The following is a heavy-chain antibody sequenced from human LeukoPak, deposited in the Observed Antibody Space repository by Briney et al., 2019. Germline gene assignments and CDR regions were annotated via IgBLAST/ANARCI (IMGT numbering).Heavy chain of an antibody. CDR3: ARKRGVTGVYFGY. V-gene: IGHV3-23*01. J-gene: IGHJ4*02. Sequence: GGSLRLSCAGSGFTLSSYAMKWVRQAPGKAQKGVSTIIGSSDVRYYADSVKGRFTISRDNSKNTLSLQMNSLRAGDTALYYCARKRGVTGVYFGYWGQGTLVTVSS. CDR1: GFTLSSYA. CDR2: IIGSSDVR. D-gene: IGHD2-21*02.